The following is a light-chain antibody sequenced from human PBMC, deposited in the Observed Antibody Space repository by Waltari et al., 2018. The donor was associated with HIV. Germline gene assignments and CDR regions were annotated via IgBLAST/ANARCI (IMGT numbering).Light chain of an antibody. CDR3: QSADTSGTYVV. Sequence: SFDLAQPPSVSVSPGRPATITCTGESFAKQYGYWYQQKSDQAPLLVIYKDTERPSGIPDRFSGSTSGAIVTLTISGVQAEDEADYYCQSADTSGTYVVFGGGTKLTVL. V-gene: IGLV3-25*03. CDR1: SFAKQY. J-gene: IGLJ2*01. CDR2: KDT.